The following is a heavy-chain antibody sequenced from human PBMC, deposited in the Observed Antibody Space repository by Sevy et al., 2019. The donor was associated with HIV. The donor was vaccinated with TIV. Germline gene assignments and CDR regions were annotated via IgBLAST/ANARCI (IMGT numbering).Heavy chain of an antibody. V-gene: IGHV3-30-3*01. D-gene: IGHD3-22*01. CDR1: GFTFSSYA. CDR3: AREAAGYYESSGNERGWFDP. J-gene: IGHJ5*01. Sequence: GGSLRLSCAASGFTFSSYALHWVRQAPGKGLEWVAVISYDGSNKYYADSVKGRFTISRHNSKNTLYLQMNTLRGEETAVYYCAREAAGYYESSGNERGWFDPWGQGTLVTVSS. CDR2: ISYDGSNK.